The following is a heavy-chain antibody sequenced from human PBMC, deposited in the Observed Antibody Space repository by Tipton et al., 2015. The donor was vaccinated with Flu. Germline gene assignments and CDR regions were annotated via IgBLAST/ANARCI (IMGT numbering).Heavy chain of an antibody. Sequence: SLRLSCAASGFTFSNYWMHWVRQALGKGLESVARINTDGTTTTYVDSVEGRFTVSRDNAKNTLYVQMNSLRAEDTAVYYCARGYYDSSGFPTGFDYWGQGALVTVSS. D-gene: IGHD3-22*01. J-gene: IGHJ4*02. CDR3: ARGYYDSSGFPTGFDY. CDR2: INTDGTTT. V-gene: IGHV3-74*01. CDR1: GFTFSNYW.